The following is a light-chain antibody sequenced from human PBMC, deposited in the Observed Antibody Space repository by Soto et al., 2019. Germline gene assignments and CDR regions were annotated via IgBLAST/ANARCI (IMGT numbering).Light chain of an antibody. Sequence: EIVLTQSPGTLSLSPGEGATLSCRASQRINNNYLAWYQQKAGQAPRLLIYDSSKRPTGIPARFSGSGSGTDFTLTITSLEPEDFAVYYCQQRARWPWTFGQGTKVDIK. CDR2: DSS. CDR3: QQRARWPWT. CDR1: QRINNNY. V-gene: IGKV3D-20*02. J-gene: IGKJ1*01.